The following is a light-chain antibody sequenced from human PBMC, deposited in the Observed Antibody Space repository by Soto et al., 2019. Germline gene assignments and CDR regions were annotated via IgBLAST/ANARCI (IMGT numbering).Light chain of an antibody. CDR1: QSVSSSS. V-gene: IGKV3-20*01. CDR3: QQYNNWPPVT. CDR2: DAS. Sequence: EIVLTQSPGTLSLSPGERATLSCRASQSVSSSSLAWYQHKPGQAPRLLIYDASSRATGIPDRFSGSGSGTDFTLTISRLEPEDFAVYYCQQYNNWPPVTFGQGTKVDIK. J-gene: IGKJ1*01.